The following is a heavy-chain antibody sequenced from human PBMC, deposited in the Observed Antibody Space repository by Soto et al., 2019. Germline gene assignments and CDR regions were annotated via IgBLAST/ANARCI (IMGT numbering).Heavy chain of an antibody. CDR2: ISYDGSKK. D-gene: IGHD1-1*01. V-gene: IGHV3-30*04. CDR1: GFTFSSYA. Sequence: GGSLRLSCAASGFTFSSYAMHWVRQAPGKGLEWVAVISYDGSKKYYADSVKGRFTISRDNSKNTLYLQMNSLRAEDSAVYYCARDTTGNYYYGMDVWGQGTTVTVSS. J-gene: IGHJ6*02. CDR3: ARDTTGNYYYGMDV.